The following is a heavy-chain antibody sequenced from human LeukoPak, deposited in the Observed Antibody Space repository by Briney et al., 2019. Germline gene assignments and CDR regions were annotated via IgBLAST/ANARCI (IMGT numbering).Heavy chain of an antibody. D-gene: IGHD2-2*01. Sequence: GESLKISRRGSGYSFTTYWSGRVRQGPGKSLEWMGILYPGDSDTRYSTSVQGQVTIAADKSIKIAYLQWSSLKASDTAMYYCARRQGCRSTSCTPDYWGQGTLVTVSS. V-gene: IGHV5-51*01. CDR1: GYSFTTYW. CDR2: LYPGDSDT. CDR3: ARRQGCRSTSCTPDY. J-gene: IGHJ4*02.